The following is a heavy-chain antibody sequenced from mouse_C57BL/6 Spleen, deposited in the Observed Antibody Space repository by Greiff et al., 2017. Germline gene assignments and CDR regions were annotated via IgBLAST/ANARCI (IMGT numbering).Heavy chain of an antibody. CDR2: IYPRSGNT. V-gene: IGHV1-81*01. CDR1: GYTFTSYG. CDR3: ARGGDYDVRCYFDY. D-gene: IGHD2-4*01. Sequence: QVQLQQSGAELARPGASVKLSCKASGYTFTSYGISWVKQRPGQGLEWIGEIYPRSGNTYYNEKFKGKATLTADKSSSTAYMELRSLTSEDSAVYFCARGGDYDVRCYFDYWGQGTTLTVSS. J-gene: IGHJ2*01.